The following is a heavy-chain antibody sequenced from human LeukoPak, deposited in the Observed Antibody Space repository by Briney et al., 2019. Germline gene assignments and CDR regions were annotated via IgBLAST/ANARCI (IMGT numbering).Heavy chain of an antibody. CDR3: ARFIAAPYYFDY. D-gene: IGHD6-13*01. CDR2: ISSSRSYI. CDR1: GFTFSSFE. Sequence: GGSLRLSCAASGFTFSSFEMKWVRQAPGKGLEWVSFISSSRSYIYYADSVKGRFTISRDNAKNSLYLQMNSLRAEDTAVYYCARFIAAPYYFDYWGRGTLVTVSS. V-gene: IGHV3-21*01. J-gene: IGHJ4*02.